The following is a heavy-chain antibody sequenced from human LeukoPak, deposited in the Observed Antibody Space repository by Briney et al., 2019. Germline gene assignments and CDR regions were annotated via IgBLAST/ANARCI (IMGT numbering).Heavy chain of an antibody. V-gene: IGHV3-48*01. CDR2: ISSSSSTI. J-gene: IGHJ4*02. D-gene: IGHD3-22*01. CDR1: GLPLSSNT. CDR3: ARGAYYYED. Sequence: PGGPLKPSCEAPGLPLSSNTRTWAGRPPGKGLEWVSYISSSSSTIYYADSVKGRFTISRDNAKNSLYLQMNSLRAEDTAVYYCARGAYYYEDWGQGTLVTVSS.